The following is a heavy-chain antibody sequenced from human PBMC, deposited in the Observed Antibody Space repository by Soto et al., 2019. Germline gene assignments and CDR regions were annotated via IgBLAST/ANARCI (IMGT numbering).Heavy chain of an antibody. CDR2: ISYDGSNK. D-gene: IGHD5-12*01. Sequence: QVQLVESGGGVVQPGRSLRLSCAASGFTFSSYAMHWVRQAPGKGLEWVAVISYDGSNKYYADSVKGRFTISRDNSKNTLYLQMNSLRAEDTAVYYCAGETIVAVDYYYGMDVWGQGTTVTVSS. V-gene: IGHV3-30-3*01. J-gene: IGHJ6*02. CDR3: AGETIVAVDYYYGMDV. CDR1: GFTFSSYA.